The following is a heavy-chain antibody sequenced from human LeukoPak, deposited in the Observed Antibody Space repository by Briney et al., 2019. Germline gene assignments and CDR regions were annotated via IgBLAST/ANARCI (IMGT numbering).Heavy chain of an antibody. D-gene: IGHD3-22*01. J-gene: IGHJ4*02. V-gene: IGHV3-30-3*01. CDR1: GFTLSSYA. CDR2: ISYNGNNK. CDR3: AKDENSRGYDY. Sequence: GGSLRLSCAASGFTLSSYAMHWVRQAPGKGLEWVAVISYNGNNKYYTDSVEGRFTISRDNSKNTLYLQMNSLRAEDTAIYYCAKDENSRGYDYWGQGTLVTVAS.